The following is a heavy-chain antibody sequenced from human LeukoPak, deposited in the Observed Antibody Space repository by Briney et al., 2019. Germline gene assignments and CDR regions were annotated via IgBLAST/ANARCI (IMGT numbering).Heavy chain of an antibody. CDR3: ATGPLELWYESDAFDI. J-gene: IGHJ3*02. Sequence: GGSLRLSCAASGFTFSSYSMNWVRQAPGKGLEGVSYISSSSSTIYYADSVKGRFTISRDNAKDSLYLQMNTLRAEDTAVYYCATGPLELWYESDAFDIWGQGTMVTVSS. D-gene: IGHD5-18*01. CDR1: GFTFSSYS. CDR2: ISSSSSTI. V-gene: IGHV3-48*01.